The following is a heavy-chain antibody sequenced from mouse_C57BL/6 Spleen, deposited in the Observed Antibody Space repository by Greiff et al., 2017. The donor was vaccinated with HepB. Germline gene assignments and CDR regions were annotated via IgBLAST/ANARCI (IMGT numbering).Heavy chain of an antibody. CDR1: GFTFSSYT. CDR2: ISGGGGNT. D-gene: IGHD1-1*01. V-gene: IGHV5-9*01. CDR3: ARPGSSYYFDY. Sequence: DVKLVESGGGLVKPGGSLKLSCAASGFTFSSYTMSWVRQTPEKRLEWVATISGGGGNTYYPDSVKGRFTISRDNAKNTLYLQMSSLRSEDTALYYCARPGSSYYFDYWGQGTTLTVSS. J-gene: IGHJ2*01.